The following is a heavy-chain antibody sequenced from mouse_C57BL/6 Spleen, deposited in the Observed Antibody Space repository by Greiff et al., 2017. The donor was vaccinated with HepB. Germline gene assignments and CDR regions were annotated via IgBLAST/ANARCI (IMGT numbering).Heavy chain of an antibody. CDR1: GYSITSGYD. CDR3: ARGGYDGPAWFAY. CDR2: ISYSGST. D-gene: IGHD2-3*01. V-gene: IGHV3-1*01. J-gene: IGHJ3*01. Sequence: EVKVVESGPGMVKPSQSLSLTCTVTGYSITSGYDWHWIRHFPGNKLEWMGYISYSGSTNYNPSLKSRISITHDTSKNHFFLKLNSVTTEDTATYYCARGGYDGPAWFAYWGQGTLVTVSA.